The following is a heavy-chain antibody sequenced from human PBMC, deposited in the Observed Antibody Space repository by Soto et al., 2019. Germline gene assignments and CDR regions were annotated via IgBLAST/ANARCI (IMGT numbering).Heavy chain of an antibody. CDR2: ILVGSENT. Sequence: SVKVSCKASGFSLTTAAVQWVRQARGQRLEWIGRILVGSENTLYAPKFQGRVTLTKDMSTNTAYMQLTSLTSDDTAVYFCARCHRGLRCPLDYWGQGPLVTVSS. J-gene: IGHJ4*02. D-gene: IGHD4-17*01. V-gene: IGHV1-58*01. CDR3: ARCHRGLRCPLDY. CDR1: GFSLTTAA.